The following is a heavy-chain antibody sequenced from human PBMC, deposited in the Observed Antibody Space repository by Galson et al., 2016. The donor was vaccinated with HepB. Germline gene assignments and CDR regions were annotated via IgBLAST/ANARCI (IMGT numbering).Heavy chain of an antibody. CDR2: FDPADGVT. V-gene: IGHV1-24*01. Sequence: SVKVSCKVSGYTLTELSIHWVRQAPGKGLEWMGGFDPADGVTTYTQKFQGRFTMTEDTSTDTAYMELSSLISEDTAVYYCATGLPSRGYSGYVSYQYFGMDVWGQGTTVTVSS. J-gene: IGHJ6*02. CDR1: GYTLTELS. CDR3: ATGLPSRGYSGYVSYQYFGMDV. D-gene: IGHD5-12*01.